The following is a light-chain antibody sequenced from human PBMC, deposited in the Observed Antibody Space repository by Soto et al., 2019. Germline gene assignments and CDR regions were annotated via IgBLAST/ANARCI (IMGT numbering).Light chain of an antibody. CDR3: SSFAGSVYV. CDR1: SIDVGGYNY. J-gene: IGLJ1*01. Sequence: QSVLTQPPSASGSPGQSVTISCTGTSIDVGGYNYVSWYQQRPGKAPKLMIYEVSKRPSGVPDRFSGSKSGNTASLTVSGLQAEDEADYYCSSFAGSVYVFGTGTKVTVL. CDR2: EVS. V-gene: IGLV2-8*01.